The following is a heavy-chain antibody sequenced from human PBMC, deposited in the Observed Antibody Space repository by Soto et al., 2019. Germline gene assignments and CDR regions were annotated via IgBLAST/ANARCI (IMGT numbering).Heavy chain of an antibody. CDR2: IIPILGIA. Sequence: QVQLVQCGGEVKKPGSSVKVSCKACGGTFSSYTISWVRQAPGQGLEWMGRIIPILGIANYAQKFQGRVTITADKSTSTAYMELSSLRSEDTAVYYCARELAQSGAFDIWGQGTMVTVSS. D-gene: IGHD2-15*01. J-gene: IGHJ3*02. CDR1: GGTFSSYT. V-gene: IGHV1-69*08. CDR3: ARELAQSGAFDI.